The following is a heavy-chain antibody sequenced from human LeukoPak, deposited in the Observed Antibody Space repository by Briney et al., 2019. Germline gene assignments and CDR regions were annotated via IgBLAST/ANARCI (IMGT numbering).Heavy chain of an antibody. Sequence: GGSLRLSCAASGLTFSSYAMHWVRQAPGKGLEWVAVIWNDASNKYYTDSVKGRFTVSRDNSKNMLYLQMNSLRAEDTAVYYCAKDICDGTSCYVWFDSWGQGTLVTVSS. CDR3: AKDICDGTSCYVWFDS. CDR2: IWNDASNK. J-gene: IGHJ5*01. D-gene: IGHD2-2*01. V-gene: IGHV3-33*03. CDR1: GLTFSSYA.